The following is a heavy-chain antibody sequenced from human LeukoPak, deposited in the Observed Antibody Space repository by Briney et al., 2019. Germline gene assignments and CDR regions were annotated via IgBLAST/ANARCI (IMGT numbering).Heavy chain of an antibody. J-gene: IGHJ2*01. CDR1: GGSISSYY. CDR2: IYYSGST. CDR3: ARVGGGSYDWYFDL. D-gene: IGHD1-26*01. V-gene: IGHV4-59*01. Sequence: SETLSLTCTVSGGSISSYYWSWIRQPPGKGLEWIGYIYYSGSTNYNPTLKSRVTISVDTSKNQFSLKLSSVTAADTAVYYCARVGGGSYDWYFDLWGRGTLVTVSS.